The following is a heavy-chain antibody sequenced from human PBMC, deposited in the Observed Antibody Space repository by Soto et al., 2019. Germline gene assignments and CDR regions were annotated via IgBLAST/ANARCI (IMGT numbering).Heavy chain of an antibody. V-gene: IGHV1-8*01. CDR2: MNPNSGNI. CDR3: ARGFAYCSNGVCYRGWFDP. J-gene: IGHJ5*02. Sequence: QVQLVQSGAEVKKPGASVKVSCKASGYTFTNYDINWVRQATGQGLEWMGWMNPNSGNIGYAQKFQGRLTMTRNTSISTVYMELSSLRSDDTAVYYCARGFAYCSNGVCYRGWFDPWAREPWSPSPQ. CDR1: GYTFTNYD. D-gene: IGHD2-8*01.